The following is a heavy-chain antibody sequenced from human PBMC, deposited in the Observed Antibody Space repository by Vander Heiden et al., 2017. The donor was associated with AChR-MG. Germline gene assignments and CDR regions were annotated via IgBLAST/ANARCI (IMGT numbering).Heavy chain of an antibody. CDR2: IIPIFGTA. CDR1: AGTFSSYA. D-gene: IGHD3-16*01. CDR3: ANKGGGQGYFDY. J-gene: IGHJ4*02. Sequence: QVQLVQPGAEGKKPGSPAKVTSKASAGTFSSYAISWVRQAPGQGLEWMGGIIPIFGTANYAQNFQGRVTITADKSTSTAYMELSSLRSEDTAVYYCANKGGGQGYFDYWGQGTLVTVSS. V-gene: IGHV1-69*06.